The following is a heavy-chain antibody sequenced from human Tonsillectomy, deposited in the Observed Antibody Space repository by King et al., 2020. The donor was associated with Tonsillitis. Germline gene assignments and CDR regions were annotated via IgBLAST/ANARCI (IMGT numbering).Heavy chain of an antibody. J-gene: IGHJ6*02. CDR1: GDSINSYY. CDR2: IYYSGST. CDR3: ARDRSHYDGRTFSPFAMDV. V-gene: IGHV4-59*01. D-gene: IGHD3-22*01. Sequence: VQLQESGPGLVKPSETLSLTCTVSGDSINSYYWSWVRQPPGKELEWIGYIYYSGSTNYNPSLKSRVTISVDTSKNQFSLELSSVTAADTAVYYCARDRSHYDGRTFSPFAMDVWGQGTTVVVSS.